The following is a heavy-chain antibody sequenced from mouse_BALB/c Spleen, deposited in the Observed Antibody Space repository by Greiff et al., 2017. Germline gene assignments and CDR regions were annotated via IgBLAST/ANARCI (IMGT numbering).Heavy chain of an antibody. V-gene: IGHV2-9*02. CDR2: IWAGGST. CDR3: ARVYYGYGPWFAY. D-gene: IGHD2-2*01. J-gene: IGHJ3*01. Sequence: VKLVESGPGLVAPSQSLSITCTVSGFSLTSYGVHWVRQPPGKGLEWLGVIWAGGSTNYNSALMSRLSISKDNSKSQVFLKMNSLQTDDTAMYYCARVYYGYGPWFAYWGQGTLVTVSA. CDR1: GFSLTSYG.